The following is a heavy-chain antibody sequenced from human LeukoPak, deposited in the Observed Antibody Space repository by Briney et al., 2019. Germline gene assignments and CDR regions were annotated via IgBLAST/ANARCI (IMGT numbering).Heavy chain of an antibody. J-gene: IGHJ2*01. CDR2: IYSGGST. V-gene: IGHV3-53*01. CDR1: GLIFSNNY. Sequence: GGSLRLSCAASGLIFSNNYMNWVRLAPGKGLEWVSLIYSGGSTHYAGSVKGRFTVSRDNSKNTLYLQMNGLRAEDTAVYYCARDQEGRSCSGGTCYLGWSFDLWGRGTLVTVSS. D-gene: IGHD2-15*01. CDR3: ARDQEGRSCSGGTCYLGWSFDL.